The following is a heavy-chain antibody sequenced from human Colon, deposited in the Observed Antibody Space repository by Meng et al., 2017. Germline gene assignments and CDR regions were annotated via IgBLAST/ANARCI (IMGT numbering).Heavy chain of an antibody. CDR2: INTNTGKP. V-gene: IGHV7-4-1*02. Sequence: QLQLVQSWYELKEPGASVRSSCKASGYTFTTYGMNWVRQAPGQGLEWMGGINTNTGKPTYAQGLTGRFVFSLDTSVSTADLQISSLKAEDTAVYYCTRDSEAADYWGQGTLVTVSS. D-gene: IGHD6-25*01. CDR1: GYTFTTYG. J-gene: IGHJ4*02. CDR3: TRDSEAADY.